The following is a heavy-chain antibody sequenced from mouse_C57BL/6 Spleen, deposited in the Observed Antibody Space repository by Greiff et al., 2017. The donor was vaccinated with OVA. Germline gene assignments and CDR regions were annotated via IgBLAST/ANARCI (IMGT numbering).Heavy chain of an antibody. Sequence: EVQVVESGGGLVKPGGSLKLSCAASGFTFSDYGMHWVRQAPEQGLEWVAYISSGSSTIYYADTVKGRFTISRDNAKNTLFLQMTSLRSEDTAMYYCARRGFYYGSSSWYFDVWGTGTTVTVSS. V-gene: IGHV5-17*01. D-gene: IGHD1-1*01. CDR2: ISSGSSTI. J-gene: IGHJ1*03. CDR3: ARRGFYYGSSSWYFDV. CDR1: GFTFSDYG.